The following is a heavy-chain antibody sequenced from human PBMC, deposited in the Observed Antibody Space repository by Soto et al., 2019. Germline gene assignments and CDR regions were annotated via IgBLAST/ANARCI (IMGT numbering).Heavy chain of an antibody. V-gene: IGHV1-69*13. Sequence: SVKVSCKASGGTFSSYAISWVRQAPGQGXEWMGGIIPIFGTANYAQKFQGRVTITADESASTAYMELSSLRSEDTAVYYCVRDTWEVTGYSSGYSFDYWGQGTLVTVSS. CDR2: IIPIFGTA. J-gene: IGHJ4*01. CDR1: GGTFSSYA. CDR3: VRDTWEVTGYSSGYSFDY. D-gene: IGHD3-22*01.